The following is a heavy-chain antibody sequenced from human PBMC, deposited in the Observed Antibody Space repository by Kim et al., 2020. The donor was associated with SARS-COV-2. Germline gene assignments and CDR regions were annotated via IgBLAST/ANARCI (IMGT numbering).Heavy chain of an antibody. V-gene: IGHV3-49*02. CDR3: TRSRHGYTPDY. D-gene: IGHD5-12*01. CDR2: GTT. J-gene: IGHJ4*02. Sequence: GTTVYAASVKGRFPISRDDSKSIVYLQMDSLKTEDTAVYYCTRSRHGYTPDYWGQGTLVIVSS.